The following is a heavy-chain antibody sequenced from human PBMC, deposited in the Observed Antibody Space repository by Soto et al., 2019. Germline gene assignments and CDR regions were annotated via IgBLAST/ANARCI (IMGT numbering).Heavy chain of an antibody. Sequence: GASVKVSCKASGYSFTSYGISWVRRAPGQGLEWMGWVSPYNGHTQFAQRFQGRVTMTTDTSTKTAYMELRNLRSDDTAHYYCARDLTIVPATHPRLENYGMDVWGQGTTVTVS. CDR3: ARDLTIVPATHPRLENYGMDV. V-gene: IGHV1-18*01. CDR2: VSPYNGHT. J-gene: IGHJ6*02. CDR1: GYSFTSYG. D-gene: IGHD2-2*01.